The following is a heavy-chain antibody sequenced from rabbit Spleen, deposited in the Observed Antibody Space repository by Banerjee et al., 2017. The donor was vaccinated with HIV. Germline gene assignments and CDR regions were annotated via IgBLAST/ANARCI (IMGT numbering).Heavy chain of an antibody. Sequence: QQQLVESGGGLVKPEGSLKLSCTASGFSFSNKAVMCWVRQAPGKGLEWIACINVVTGRAVYATWANDRFTVSRTSSTTVTLQMTSLTAADTATYFCARDLASVVGWNFSLWGQGTLVTVS. J-gene: IGHJ4*01. CDR3: ARDLASVVGWNFSL. CDR1: GFSFSNKAV. D-gene: IGHD3-1*01. V-gene: IGHV1S45*01. CDR2: INVVTGRA.